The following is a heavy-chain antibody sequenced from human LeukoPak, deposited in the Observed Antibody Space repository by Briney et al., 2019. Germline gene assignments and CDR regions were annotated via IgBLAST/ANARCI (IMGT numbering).Heavy chain of an antibody. CDR3: ARDRYGSVAWFDP. V-gene: IGHV3-21*01. J-gene: IGHJ5*02. D-gene: IGHD3-10*01. CDR2: ISSSSSYI. CDR1: GFTFSSYS. Sequence: GGSLRLSCAASGFTFSSYSMNWVRQAPGKGLEWVSSISSSSSYIYYADSVKGRFTISRDNAKNSLYLQMNSLSAEDTAVYYCARDRYGSVAWFDPWGQGTLVTVSS.